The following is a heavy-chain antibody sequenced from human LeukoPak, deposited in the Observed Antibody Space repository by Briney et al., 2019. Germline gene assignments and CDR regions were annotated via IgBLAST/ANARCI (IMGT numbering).Heavy chain of an antibody. Sequence: GGSLRLSCAASGFTFSNAWMSWVRQAPGKGLEWVGRIKSKTDGGTTDYAAPVKGRFTISRDDSKNTLYLQMNSLKTEDTAVYYCTTRYYDFWSGYSDYFDYWGQGTLVTVSS. D-gene: IGHD3-3*01. CDR1: GFTFSNAW. J-gene: IGHJ4*02. CDR3: TTRYYDFWSGYSDYFDY. V-gene: IGHV3-15*01. CDR2: IKSKTDGGTT.